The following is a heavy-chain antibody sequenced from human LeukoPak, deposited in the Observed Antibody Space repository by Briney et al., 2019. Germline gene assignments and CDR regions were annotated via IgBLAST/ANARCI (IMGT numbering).Heavy chain of an antibody. J-gene: IGHJ4*02. CDR2: ISDSGAST. V-gene: IGHV3-23*01. Sequence: GGSLRLSCAASGFTFSSYAMNWVRQTPGKGLEWVSSISDSGASTYYADSVKGRFTISRDNSKNTLYLQMNSLRAEDTAVYYCAKDSGSSSWYSPVDYWGQGTLVTVSS. D-gene: IGHD6-13*01. CDR1: GFTFSSYA. CDR3: AKDSGSSSWYSPVDY.